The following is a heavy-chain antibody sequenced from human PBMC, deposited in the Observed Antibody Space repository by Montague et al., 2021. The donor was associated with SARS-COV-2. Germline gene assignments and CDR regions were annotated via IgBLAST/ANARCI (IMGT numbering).Heavy chain of an antibody. Sequence: SLRLSCAASGFTFSSYSVNWVQAPGKGLEWISYISSSTNIIYYADSVKGRFTISRDNARNSLYLQMNSLRVDDTAVYYCAKDLVLRAARPDALDVWGQGTVVTVSS. J-gene: IGHJ3*01. CDR2: ISSSTNII. CDR3: AKDLVLRAARPDALDV. V-gene: IGHV3-48*04. D-gene: IGHD6-6*01. CDR1: GFTFSSYS.